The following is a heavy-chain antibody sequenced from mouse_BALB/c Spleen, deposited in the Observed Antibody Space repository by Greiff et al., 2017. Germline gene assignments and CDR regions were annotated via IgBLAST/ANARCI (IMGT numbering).Heavy chain of an antibody. CDR3: ASWGFAY. V-gene: IGHV3-2*02. CDR2: ISYSGST. CDR1: GYSITSDYA. J-gene: IGHJ3*01. Sequence: EVQLKESGPGLVKPSQSLSLTCTVTGYSITSDYAWNWIRQFPGNKLEWMGYISYSGSTSYNPSLKSRISITRDTSKNQFFLQLNSVTTEDTATYYCASWGFAYWGQGTLVTVSA.